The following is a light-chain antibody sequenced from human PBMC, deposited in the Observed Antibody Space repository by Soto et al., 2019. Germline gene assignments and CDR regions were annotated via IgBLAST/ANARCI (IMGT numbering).Light chain of an antibody. J-gene: IGKJ1*01. Sequence: DIQMAQAPSTLSASVGGGGPLTCRASQSISSWLAWYQQKPGKAPKLLIYDASSLESGVPSRFSGSGSGTEFTLTIRSLQPDDFATYYCQQYNSYSPETFGQGTKVDIK. CDR2: DAS. CDR3: QQYNSYSPET. CDR1: QSISSW. V-gene: IGKV1-5*01.